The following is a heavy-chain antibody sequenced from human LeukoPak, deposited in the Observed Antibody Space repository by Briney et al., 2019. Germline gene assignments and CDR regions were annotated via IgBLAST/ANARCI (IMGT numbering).Heavy chain of an antibody. D-gene: IGHD4-17*01. CDR1: GFTFSSYA. V-gene: IGHV3-23*01. CDR2: ISGSGGST. CDR3: ARAGGSTVSHSDY. J-gene: IGHJ4*02. Sequence: GGSLRLSCAASGFTFSSYAMSWVRQAPGKGLEWVSAISGSGGSTYYADSVKGRFTISRDNSKNTLYLQMNSPRAEDTAVYYCARAGGSTVSHSDYWGQGTLVTVSS.